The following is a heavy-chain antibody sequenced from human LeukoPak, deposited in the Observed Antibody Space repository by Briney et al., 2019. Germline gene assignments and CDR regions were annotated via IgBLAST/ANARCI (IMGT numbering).Heavy chain of an antibody. CDR3: AKYAPPTSVGTRFFDY. CDR2: ISYDGSNK. V-gene: IGHV3-30-3*02. CDR1: GFTFSSYA. D-gene: IGHD2-21*02. Sequence: GGSLRLSCAASGFTFSSYAMHWVRQAPGKGLEWVAVISYDGSNKYYADSVKGRFTISRDNSKNTLYLQMNSLRAEDTAVYYCAKYAPPTSVGTRFFDYWGQGTLVTVSS. J-gene: IGHJ4*02.